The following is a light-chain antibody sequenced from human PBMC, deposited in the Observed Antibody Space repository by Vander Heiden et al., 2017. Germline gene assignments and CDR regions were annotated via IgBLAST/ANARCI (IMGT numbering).Light chain of an antibody. CDR2: SAS. J-gene: IGKJ4*01. CDR3: EHLNNFPLT. CDR1: QGISSY. V-gene: IGKV1-9*01. Sequence: DNQLTQSPSFLSASVGDRVTITCRASQGISSYLAWYQQTPGKAPKLLISSASALQSGVPSRFSGSGSGTEFTLTINSLQPEDSATFYCEHLNNFPLTFGGGTKVEI.